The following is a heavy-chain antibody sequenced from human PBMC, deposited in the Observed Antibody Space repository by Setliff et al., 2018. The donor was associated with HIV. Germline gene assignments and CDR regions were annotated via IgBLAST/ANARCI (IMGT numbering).Heavy chain of an antibody. Sequence: ASVKVSCKVSGYTLTELSMHWVRQAPGKGLEWMGGFDPEDGETIYAQKFQGGVTMTEDTSTDTAYMGLSSLRSEDTAVYYCATDRILGYCSSTSCSNAFDIWGQGTMVTVSS. V-gene: IGHV1-24*01. CDR1: GYTLTELS. D-gene: IGHD2-2*01. J-gene: IGHJ3*02. CDR3: ATDRILGYCSSTSCSNAFDI. CDR2: FDPEDGET.